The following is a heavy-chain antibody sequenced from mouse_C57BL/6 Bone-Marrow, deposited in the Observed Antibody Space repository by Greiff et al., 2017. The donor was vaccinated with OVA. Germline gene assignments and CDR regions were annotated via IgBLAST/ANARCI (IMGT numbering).Heavy chain of an antibody. J-gene: IGHJ2*01. CDR2: INPGSGGT. Sequence: VQLQQSGAELVRPGTSVKVSCKASGYAFTNYLIEWVKQRPGQGLEWIGVINPGSGGTNYNEKFKGKATLTADKSSSTAYMQLSSLTSEDSAVYFCAAYYSNDGFDYWGQGTTLTVSS. CDR1: GYAFTNYL. D-gene: IGHD2-5*01. CDR3: AAYYSNDGFDY. V-gene: IGHV1-54*01.